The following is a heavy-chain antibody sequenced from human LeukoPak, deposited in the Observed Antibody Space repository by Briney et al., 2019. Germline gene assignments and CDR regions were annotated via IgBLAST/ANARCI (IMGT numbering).Heavy chain of an antibody. CDR1: GYTFTVYY. V-gene: IGHV1-2*02. J-gene: IGHJ4*02. CDR3: ARDGDYDSSGYYLLDY. D-gene: IGHD3-22*01. CDR2: INPNSGGT. Sequence: ASVKVSCKASGYTFTVYYMHWVRQAPGQGLEWMGWINPNSGGTNYAQKFQGRVTMTRDTSISTAYMELSRLRSDDTAVYYCARDGDYDSSGYYLLDYWGQGTLVTVSS.